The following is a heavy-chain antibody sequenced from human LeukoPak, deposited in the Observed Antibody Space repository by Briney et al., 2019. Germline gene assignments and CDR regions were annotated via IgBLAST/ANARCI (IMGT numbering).Heavy chain of an antibody. D-gene: IGHD2-2*01. CDR1: GFTFSSYW. CDR2: IKQDGSEK. Sequence: PGGSLRLSCAASGFTFSSYWMSWVRQAPGKGLEWVANIKQDGSEKYYVDSVKGRFTISRDNAKNSLYLQMNSLRVEDTAVYYCAREGPYCSSTSCYAGEDYWGQGTLVTVSS. CDR3: AREGPYCSSTSCYAGEDY. J-gene: IGHJ4*02. V-gene: IGHV3-7*01.